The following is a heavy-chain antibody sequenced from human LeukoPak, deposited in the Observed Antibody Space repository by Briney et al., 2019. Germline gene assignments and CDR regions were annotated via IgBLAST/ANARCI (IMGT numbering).Heavy chain of an antibody. J-gene: IGHJ6*02. CDR2: ISGSGGST. CDR3: AKRGILTGYYAGLGRYYAMDV. D-gene: IGHD3-9*01. Sequence: GGSLRLSCAASGFTFSRYAMSWVRQAPGKGLEWVSAISGSGGSTYYADSVKGRFTISRDNSKNTLYLQMNSLRAEDTAVYYCAKRGILTGYYAGLGRYYAMDVWGQGTTVTVSS. V-gene: IGHV3-23*01. CDR1: GFTFSRYA.